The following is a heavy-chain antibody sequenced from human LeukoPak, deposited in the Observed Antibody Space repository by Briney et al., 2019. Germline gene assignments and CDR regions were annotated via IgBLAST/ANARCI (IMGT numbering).Heavy chain of an antibody. D-gene: IGHD7-27*01. CDR2: IYYSGST. CDR3: ARGPGDLTGWYFDL. V-gene: IGHV4-59*12. J-gene: IGHJ2*01. CDR1: GGSISSYY. Sequence: SETLSLTCTVSGGSISSYYWSWIRQPPGKGLEWIGYIYYSGSTNYNPSLKSRVTISVDTSKNQFSLKLSSVTAADTAVYYCARGPGDLTGWYFDLWGRGTLVTVSS.